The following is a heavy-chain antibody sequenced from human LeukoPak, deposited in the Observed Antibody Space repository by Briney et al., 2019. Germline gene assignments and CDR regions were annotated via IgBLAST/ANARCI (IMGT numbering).Heavy chain of an antibody. CDR3: ATTRQARRYFDF. J-gene: IGHJ4*02. Sequence: PGGSLRLSCAGSGFTFSSNPLRWVRQAPGKGLEWVSAINPNGGNTYYADSVRGRFTISRDNSKNTLYLQMNSLRAEDTAVYYCATTRQARRYFDFWGQRTLDTVFS. CDR2: INPNGGNT. CDR1: GFTFSSNP. V-gene: IGHV3-23*01.